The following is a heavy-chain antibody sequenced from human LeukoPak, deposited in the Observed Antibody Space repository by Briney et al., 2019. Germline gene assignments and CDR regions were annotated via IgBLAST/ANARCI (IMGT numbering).Heavy chain of an antibody. CDR1: GYTFTVYY. V-gene: IGHV1-2*02. D-gene: IGHD2-2*01. J-gene: IGHJ4*02. CDR2: INPNSGGT. Sequence: ASVKVSCKASGYTFTVYYMHWVRQAPGQGLEWMGWINPNSGGTNYAQKFQGRVTMTRDTSISTAYMELSRLRSDDTAVYYCARDRSSTSCHIDYWGQGTLVTVSS. CDR3: ARDRSSTSCHIDY.